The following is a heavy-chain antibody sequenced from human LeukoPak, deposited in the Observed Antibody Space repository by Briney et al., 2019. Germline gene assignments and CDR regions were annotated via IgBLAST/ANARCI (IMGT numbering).Heavy chain of an antibody. D-gene: IGHD4-17*01. V-gene: IGHV3-49*03. J-gene: IGHJ6*03. Sequence: PGGSLRLSCTASGFTFGDYAMSWFRQAPGKGLEWVGFIRSKAYGGTTEYAASVKGRYTISRDDSKSIAYLQMNSLKTEDTALFYCARYLRKLYGRGGDYYFYMDVWGKGTTVTVSS. CDR3: ARYLRKLYGRGGDYYFYMDV. CDR1: GFTFGDYA. CDR2: IRSKAYGGTT.